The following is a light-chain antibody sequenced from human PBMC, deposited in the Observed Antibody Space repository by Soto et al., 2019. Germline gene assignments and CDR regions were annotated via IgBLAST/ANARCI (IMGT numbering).Light chain of an antibody. CDR1: QDINNY. CDR2: DAS. V-gene: IGKV1-33*01. J-gene: IGKJ4*01. CDR3: QQYDNLPLT. Sequence: DIPMMQSPSSLSASVGDRVTITCQASQDINNYINWYQQKPGKAPKLLIYDASTLETGVPFRFSGSGSGTDYTFTIRSLQPEDIATYYCQQYDNLPLTFGGGTKVEI.